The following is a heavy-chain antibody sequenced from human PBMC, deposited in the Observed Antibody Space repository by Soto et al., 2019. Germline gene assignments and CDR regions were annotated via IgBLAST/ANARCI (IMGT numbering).Heavy chain of an antibody. D-gene: IGHD6-13*01. CDR2: INHSGST. J-gene: IGHJ6*02. CDR3: ARGGRSSSWFLMGYGMDV. CDR1: GGSFSGYY. V-gene: IGHV4-34*01. Sequence: PSETLSLTCAVYGGSFSGYYWSWIRQPPGKGLEWIGEINHSGSTNYNPSLKSRVTISVDTSKNQFSLKLSSVTAADTAVYYCARGGRSSSWFLMGYGMDVWGQGTTVTVSS.